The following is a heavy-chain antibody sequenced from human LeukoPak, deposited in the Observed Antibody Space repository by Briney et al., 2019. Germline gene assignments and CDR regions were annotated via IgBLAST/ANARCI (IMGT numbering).Heavy chain of an antibody. CDR1: GYTFTNYG. Sequence: GASVKVSCKASGYTFTNYGISWVRQAPGQGLEWMGWISAYNGNTNYAQKFQGRVTVTTDTSTSTAYMELRSLRSDDTAVYYCARDRDYGDYNTQDLFVYWGQGTLVTVSS. V-gene: IGHV1-18*01. CDR2: ISAYNGNT. D-gene: IGHD4-17*01. CDR3: ARDRDYGDYNTQDLFVY. J-gene: IGHJ4*02.